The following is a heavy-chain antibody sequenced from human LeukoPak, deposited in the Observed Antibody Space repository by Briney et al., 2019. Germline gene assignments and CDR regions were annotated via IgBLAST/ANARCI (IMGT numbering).Heavy chain of an antibody. J-gene: IGHJ3*02. CDR1: GFTFSIYA. D-gene: IGHD2-21*02. V-gene: IGHV3-23*01. CDR2: ITSSGDGT. CDR3: TRPLITYCGGDCYAPDAFDI. Sequence: PGGSLRLSCAASGFTFSIYAMSWVRQAPGKGLQWVSSITSSGDGTYYADSVKGRFTISRDNSENMLYLQMNSLRVEDTAVYYCTRPLITYCGGDCYAPDAFDIWGQGTMVTVSS.